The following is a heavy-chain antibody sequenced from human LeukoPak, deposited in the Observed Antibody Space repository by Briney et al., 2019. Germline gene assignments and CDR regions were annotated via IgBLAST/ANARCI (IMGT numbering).Heavy chain of an antibody. CDR1: GFTFSSYA. D-gene: IGHD1-26*01. V-gene: IGHV3-23*01. CDR3: AKFGQYSGSWQFDY. J-gene: IGHJ4*02. Sequence: GGSLSLSCAASGFTFSSYAMSWVRQAPGKGLEWVSAISGSGGSTYYADSVKGRFTISRDNSKNTLYLQMNSLRAEDTAVYYCAKFGQYSGSWQFDYWGQGTLVTVSS. CDR2: ISGSGGST.